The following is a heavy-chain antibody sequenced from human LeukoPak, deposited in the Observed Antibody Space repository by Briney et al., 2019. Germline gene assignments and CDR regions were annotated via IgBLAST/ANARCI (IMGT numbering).Heavy chain of an antibody. V-gene: IGHV4-30-2*01. CDR3: ARGYDSSGYYYPWFDP. Sequence: PSETLSLTCAVSGGSLSSGGYSWSWIRQPPGKGLEWIGYIYHSGSTYYNPSLKSRVTISVDRSKNQFSLKLSSVTAADTAVYYCARGYDSSGYYYPWFDPWGQGTLVTVSS. D-gene: IGHD3-22*01. CDR2: IYHSGST. CDR1: GGSLSSGGYS. J-gene: IGHJ5*02.